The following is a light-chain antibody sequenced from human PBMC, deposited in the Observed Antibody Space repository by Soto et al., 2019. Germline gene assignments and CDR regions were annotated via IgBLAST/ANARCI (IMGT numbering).Light chain of an antibody. CDR3: QQFSDWPPLT. Sequence: EIVMTQSPATLSVSPGERATLSCRASQSVGSNLAWYQQKPGQAPRLLIYGASIRATGIPARFTGSGSMTEFTLTISSLQSEDFAVYYCQQFSDWPPLTFGGGTKVEIK. CDR2: GAS. V-gene: IGKV3-15*01. J-gene: IGKJ4*01. CDR1: QSVGSN.